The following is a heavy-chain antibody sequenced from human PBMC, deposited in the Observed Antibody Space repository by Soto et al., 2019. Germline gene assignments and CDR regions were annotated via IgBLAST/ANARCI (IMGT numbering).Heavy chain of an antibody. J-gene: IGHJ5*02. V-gene: IGHV4-4*02. D-gene: IGHD2-21*02. CDR3: AREIVTAGGNNYFDP. CDR1: GGTVASSHW. Sequence: SETLSLTCGVSGGTVASSHWWSWVRQSPGGGLEWIGNVYHTGDTNLDPSLQSRVTISVDKSNNQFSLRLNSLTAADTAVYFCAREIVTAGGNNYFDPWGPGTLVTVSS. CDR2: VYHTGDT.